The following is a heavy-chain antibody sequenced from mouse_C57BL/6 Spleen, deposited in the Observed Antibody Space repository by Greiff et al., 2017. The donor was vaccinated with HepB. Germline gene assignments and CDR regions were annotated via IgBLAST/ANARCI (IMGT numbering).Heavy chain of an antibody. V-gene: IGHV1-80*01. D-gene: IGHD6-5*01. Sequence: VQLQQSGAELVKPGASVKISCKASGYAFSSYWMNWVKQRPGKGLEWIGQIYPGDGDTNYNGKFKGKATLTADKSSSTAYMQLSSLTSEDSAVYFCARPYFEGGYAMDYWGQGTSVTVSS. J-gene: IGHJ4*01. CDR1: GYAFSSYW. CDR3: ARPYFEGGYAMDY. CDR2: IYPGDGDT.